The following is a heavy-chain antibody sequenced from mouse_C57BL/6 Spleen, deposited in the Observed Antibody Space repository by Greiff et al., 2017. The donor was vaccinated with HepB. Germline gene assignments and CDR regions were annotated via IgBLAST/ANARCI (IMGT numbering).Heavy chain of an antibody. CDR3: ARTVVPYAMDY. CDR2: ISNLAYSI. J-gene: IGHJ4*01. Sequence: EVKLVESGGGLVQPGGSLKLSCAASGFTFSDYGMAWVRQAPRKGPEWVAFISNLAYSIYYADTVTGRFTISRENAKNTLYLEMSSLRSEDTAMYYCARTVVPYAMDYWGQGTSVTVSS. CDR1: GFTFSDYG. V-gene: IGHV5-15*04. D-gene: IGHD1-1*01.